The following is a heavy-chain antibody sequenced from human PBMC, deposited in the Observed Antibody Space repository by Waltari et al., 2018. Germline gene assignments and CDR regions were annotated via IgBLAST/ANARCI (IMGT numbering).Heavy chain of an antibody. CDR1: GGSFSSSSYY. Sequence: QLQLQESGPGLVKPSETLSLTCTVSGGSFSSSSYYWGWFRQPPGKGLEWIGSIYYTGSTYYNPSLKSRVTISIDTSKNRFSLKLNSVTAADTAVYYCARQGYCSSTTCSASFDYWGQGTLVTVSS. CDR3: ARQGYCSSTTCSASFDY. CDR2: IYYTGST. V-gene: IGHV4-39*01. J-gene: IGHJ4*02. D-gene: IGHD2-2*01.